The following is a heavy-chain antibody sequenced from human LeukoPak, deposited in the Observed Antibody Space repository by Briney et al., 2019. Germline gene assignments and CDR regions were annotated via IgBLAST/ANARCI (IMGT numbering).Heavy chain of an antibody. CDR3: ARAAAAADTFYYYGMDV. CDR2: IVSNGGST. J-gene: IGHJ6*02. CDR1: GFTFSSYA. Sequence: GGSLRLSCAASGFTFSSYAMHWVRQAPGKGLEYVSAIVSNGGSTYYANSVKGRFTISRDNSKNTLYLQMGSLRAEDMAVYYCARAAAAADTFYYYGMDVWGQGTTITVSS. V-gene: IGHV3-64*01. D-gene: IGHD6-13*01.